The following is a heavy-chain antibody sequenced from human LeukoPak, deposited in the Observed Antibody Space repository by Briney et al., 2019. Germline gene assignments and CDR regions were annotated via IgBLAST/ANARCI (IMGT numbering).Heavy chain of an antibody. J-gene: IGHJ1*01. Sequence: ASVKVSCKASGGTFSSYAISWVRQAPGQGLEWMGWINPNSGGTNYAQKFQGRVTMTRDTSISTAYMELSRLRSDDTAVYYCAREDGGITFQHWGQGTLVTVSS. V-gene: IGHV1-2*02. CDR1: GGTFSSYA. CDR3: AREDGGITFQH. D-gene: IGHD4-23*01. CDR2: INPNSGGT.